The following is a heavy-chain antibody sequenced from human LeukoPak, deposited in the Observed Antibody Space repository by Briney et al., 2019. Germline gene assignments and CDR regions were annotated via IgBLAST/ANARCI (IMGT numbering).Heavy chain of an antibody. CDR3: AKGVPRGGSAFDI. CDR2: ISGSGCST. CDR1: GFTFSSYA. V-gene: IGHV3-23*01. D-gene: IGHD4-23*01. J-gene: IGHJ3*02. Sequence: PGGSLRLSCAASGFTFSSYAMSWVRQAPGKGLEWVSAISGSGCSTYYADSVKGRFTISRDNSKNKLYLQMNSLRAEDTAVYYCAKGVPRGGSAFDIWGQGTMVTVSP.